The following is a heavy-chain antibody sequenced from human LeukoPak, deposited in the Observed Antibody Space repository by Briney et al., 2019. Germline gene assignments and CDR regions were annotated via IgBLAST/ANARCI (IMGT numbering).Heavy chain of an antibody. CDR1: GFIFGDYT. Sequence: PGRSLRLSCTASGFIFGDYTINWFRQAPGKGLEWVSSISSSSSYIYYADSMKGRFTISRDNAKNSLYLQMNSLRAEDTAVYYCARDLSIAARGGIWGQGTMVTVSS. D-gene: IGHD6-6*01. CDR3: ARDLSIAARGGI. CDR2: ISSSSSYI. V-gene: IGHV3-21*01. J-gene: IGHJ3*02.